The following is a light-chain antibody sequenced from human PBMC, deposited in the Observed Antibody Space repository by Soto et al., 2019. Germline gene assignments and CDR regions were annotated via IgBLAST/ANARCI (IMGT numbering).Light chain of an antibody. CDR2: TAT. CDR1: QSIGDN. V-gene: IGKV1-39*01. CDR3: QQSYSTPRT. Sequence: DIPMTQSPSSLSASVGDRVTITCRASQSIGDNLNWYQQKPGKAPNVVIYTATRLQGGVPSRFSGSGSGTDFTLTISSLQPEDFATYYCQQSYSTPRTFGQGTKVEIK. J-gene: IGKJ1*01.